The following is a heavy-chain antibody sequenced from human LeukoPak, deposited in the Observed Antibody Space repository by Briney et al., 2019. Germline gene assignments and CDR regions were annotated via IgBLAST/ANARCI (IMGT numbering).Heavy chain of an antibody. Sequence: GGSLRLSCAASGFTFSGYSMNWVRQAPGKGLEWVSSISSSSSYIYYADSVKGRFTIPRDNAKNSLYLQMNSLRAEDTAVYYCARDPDYYDSSGYYYLDYWGQGTLVTVSS. D-gene: IGHD3-22*01. CDR2: ISSSSSYI. CDR1: GFTFSGYS. V-gene: IGHV3-21*01. CDR3: ARDPDYYDSSGYYYLDY. J-gene: IGHJ4*02.